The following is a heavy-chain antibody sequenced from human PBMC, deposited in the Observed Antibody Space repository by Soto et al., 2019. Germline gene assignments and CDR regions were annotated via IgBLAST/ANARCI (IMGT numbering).Heavy chain of an antibody. CDR2: ISSSSSYI. CDR3: ARDGIAARPYFDY. Sequence: EVQLVESGGGLVKPGGSLRLSCAASGFTFSSYSMNWVRQAPGKGLEWVSSISSSSSYIYYADSVKGRFTISRDNAKNSLYLQMNSLRAEDTAVYYCARDGIAARPYFDYRGQGTLVTVSS. D-gene: IGHD6-6*01. V-gene: IGHV3-21*01. J-gene: IGHJ4*02. CDR1: GFTFSSYS.